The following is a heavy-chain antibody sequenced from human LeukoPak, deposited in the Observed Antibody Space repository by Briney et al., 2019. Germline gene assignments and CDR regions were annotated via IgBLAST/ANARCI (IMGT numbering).Heavy chain of an antibody. J-gene: IGHJ6*02. CDR2: ISYDGSNK. V-gene: IGHV3-30*18. Sequence: GGSLRLSCAASGFTFSSYGMHWVRQAPGKGLEWVAVISYDGSNKYYADSVKGRFTISRDNSKNTLYLQMNSLRAEDTAVYYCAKDITMIVVVIPASGGMDVWGQGTTVTVSS. CDR3: AKDITMIVVVIPASGGMDV. CDR1: GFTFSSYG. D-gene: IGHD3-22*01.